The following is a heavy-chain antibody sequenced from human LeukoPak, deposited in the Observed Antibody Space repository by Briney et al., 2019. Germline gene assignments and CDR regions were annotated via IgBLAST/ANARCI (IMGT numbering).Heavy chain of an antibody. CDR2: IKQDGSEK. Sequence: PGGSLRLSCAASGFTFSGYWMSWVRQAPGRGLEWVANIKQDGSEKYYVDSGKGRFTISRDNAKNSLYLQMNSLRAEYTAVYYCARGVVTAAVPYSYYYMDVWGKGTTVTVSS. D-gene: IGHD2-2*01. V-gene: IGHV3-7*01. CDR1: GFTFSGYW. J-gene: IGHJ6*03. CDR3: ARGVVTAAVPYSYYYMDV.